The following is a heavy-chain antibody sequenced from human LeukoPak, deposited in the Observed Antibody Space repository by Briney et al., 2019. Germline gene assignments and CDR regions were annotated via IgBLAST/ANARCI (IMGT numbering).Heavy chain of an antibody. CDR2: INHSGST. V-gene: IGHV4-34*01. Sequence: SETLSLTCAVYGGSFSGYYWSWISQPPGKGLEWIGEINHSGSTNYNPSLKSRVTISVDTSKNQFSLKLSSVTAADTAVYYCARGGFTMVRGVTSFDYWGQGTLVTVSS. J-gene: IGHJ4*02. D-gene: IGHD3-10*01. CDR3: ARGGFTMVRGVTSFDY. CDR1: GGSFSGYY.